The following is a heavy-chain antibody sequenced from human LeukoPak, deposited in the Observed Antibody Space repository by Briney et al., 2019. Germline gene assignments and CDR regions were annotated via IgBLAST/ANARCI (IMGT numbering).Heavy chain of an antibody. CDR2: IYTSGST. J-gene: IGHJ4*02. V-gene: IGHV4-4*07. CDR1: GGSISSYY. Sequence: SETLSLTCTVFGGSISSYYWSWIRLPAGKGLEWIGRIYTSGSTNYNPSLKSRVTMSVDTSKNQFSLKLSSVTAADTAVYYCARGGSGSGWFPAHYWGQGTLVTVSS. CDR3: ARGGSGSGWFPAHY. D-gene: IGHD6-19*01.